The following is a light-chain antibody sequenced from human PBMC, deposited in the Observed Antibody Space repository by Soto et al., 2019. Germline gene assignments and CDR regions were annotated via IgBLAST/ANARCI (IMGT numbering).Light chain of an antibody. J-gene: IGLJ1*01. Sequence: QSALTQPASVSGSPGQSITISCTGTSSDVGGYNYVSWYQQHPGKAPKLMIYDVSNRPSGVSNRFSGSKSGNTASLTISGLQAEDEADYYCSSYRSSSTPSVFGTGTKVTV. CDR3: SSYRSSSTPSV. V-gene: IGLV2-14*01. CDR1: SSDVGGYNY. CDR2: DVS.